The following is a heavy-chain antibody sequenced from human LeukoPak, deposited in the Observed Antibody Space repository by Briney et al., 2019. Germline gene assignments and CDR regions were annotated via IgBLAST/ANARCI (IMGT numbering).Heavy chain of an antibody. D-gene: IGHD5-12*01. CDR2: IYHSGST. CDR3: ARTGYSGYVSDFDY. Sequence: SETLSLTCAVSGYSISSGYYWGWIRQPPGKGLEWIGSIYHSGSTYYNPSPKSRVTISVDTSKNQFSLKLSSVTAADTAVYYCARTGYSGYVSDFDYWGQGTLVTVSS. CDR1: GYSISSGYY. J-gene: IGHJ4*02. V-gene: IGHV4-38-2*01.